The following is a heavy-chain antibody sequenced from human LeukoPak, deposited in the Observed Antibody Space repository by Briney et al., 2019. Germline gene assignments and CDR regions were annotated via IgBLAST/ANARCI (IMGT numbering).Heavy chain of an antibody. V-gene: IGHV4-34*01. CDR1: GASCGAYD. CDR2: INHTGIT. J-gene: IGHJ4*02. CDR3: ARSLPLHLHDY. Sequence: NAAETLSLTCAVYGASCGAYDWSWIRQPPGKGLEWIGEINHTGITSYNPSLKTRVTISVDTSKNQFSLKLSSVTAADTAVYYCARSLPLHLHDYWGQGTLVTVSS. D-gene: IGHD2-15*01.